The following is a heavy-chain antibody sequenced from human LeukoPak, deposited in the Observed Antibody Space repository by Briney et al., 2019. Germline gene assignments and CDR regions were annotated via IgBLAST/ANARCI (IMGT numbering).Heavy chain of an antibody. CDR1: GGSISSGSYY. CDR2: IYTSGST. J-gene: IGHJ6*02. Sequence: SETLSLTCTVSGGSISSGSYYWGWIRQPGGRGLEWIVRIYTSGSTNYNPSLKSRVTISVDTSTNQFSLKLRSVTAADTAVYYCARDSDSSSWYWYYGMDVWGQGTTVTVSS. D-gene: IGHD6-13*01. V-gene: IGHV4-61*02. CDR3: ARDSDSSSWYWYYGMDV.